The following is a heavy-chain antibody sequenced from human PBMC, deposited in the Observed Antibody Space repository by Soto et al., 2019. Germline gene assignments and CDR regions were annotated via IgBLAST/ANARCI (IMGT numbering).Heavy chain of an antibody. CDR3: SRGVGSGSYYNQYNWFDP. D-gene: IGHD3-10*01. CDR1: GGSISSGGYS. V-gene: IGHV4-30-2*01. J-gene: IGHJ5*02. Sequence: SETLSLTCAVSGGSISSGGYSWSWIRQPPGKGLEWIGYIYHSGSTYYNPSLKSRVTISVDTSKNQFSLKLSSVTAADTAVYYCSRGVGSGSYYNQYNWFDPWGQGTLVTVSS. CDR2: IYHSGST.